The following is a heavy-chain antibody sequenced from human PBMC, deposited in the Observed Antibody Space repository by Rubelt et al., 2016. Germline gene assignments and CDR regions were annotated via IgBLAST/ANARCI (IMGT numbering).Heavy chain of an antibody. D-gene: IGHD6-13*01. CDR1: GGSISSSSYY. CDR2: IYYSGST. CDR3: ARGGAADPSNWCDP. J-gene: IGHJ5*02. V-gene: IGHV4-39*07. Sequence: QVQLQESGPGLVKPSGTLSLTCTVSGGSISSSSYYWGWIRQPPGKGLEWIGSIYYSGSTYYNPSLKSRVTISVDTSKNRFSLKLSSVTAADTAVYYCARGGAADPSNWCDPWGQGTLVTVSS.